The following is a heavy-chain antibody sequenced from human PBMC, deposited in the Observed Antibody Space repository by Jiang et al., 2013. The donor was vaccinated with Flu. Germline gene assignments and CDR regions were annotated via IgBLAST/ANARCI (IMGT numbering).Heavy chain of an antibody. V-gene: IGHV3-9*01. CDR3: AKDGITMVQGVSYYFDS. CDR2: SGII. J-gene: IGHJ4*02. Sequence: SGIIRYADSVKGRFTISRDNANNSLYLHMNSLRTEDTAFYYCAKDGITMVQGVSYYFDSWGQGTLVTVSS. D-gene: IGHD3-10*01.